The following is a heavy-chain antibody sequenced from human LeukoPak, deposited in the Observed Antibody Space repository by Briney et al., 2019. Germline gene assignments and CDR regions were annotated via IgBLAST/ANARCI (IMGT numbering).Heavy chain of an antibody. CDR3: ARNPIQTLGWLDP. V-gene: IGHV4-4*07. CDR1: VVSITSYY. J-gene: IGHJ5*02. CDR2: VYFSGTS. Sequence: SETLSLTCNVSVVSITSYYRNWIRQPAGKGLEGIGRVYFSGTSRYNPSLKSPLTMSLDASKNQVSLRLTSVTAADTAVYYCARNPIQTLGWLDPWGQGTMVTASS. D-gene: IGHD2-21*01.